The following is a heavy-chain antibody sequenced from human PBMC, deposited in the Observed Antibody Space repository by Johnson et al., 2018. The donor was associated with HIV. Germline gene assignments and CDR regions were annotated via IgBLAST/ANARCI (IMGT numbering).Heavy chain of an antibody. D-gene: IGHD1-26*01. CDR3: AKVRWELSSIGAFDI. CDR1: GFTFSSYG. J-gene: IGHJ3*02. V-gene: IGHV3-30*02. CDR2: IRYDGSNK. Sequence: QVQLVESGGGLVQPGGSLRLSCAASGFTFSSYGMHWVRQAPGKVLEWVAFIRYDGSNKYYADSVKGRFTISRDNSKNTLYLQMNSLRAEDTAVYYCAKVRWELSSIGAFDIWGQGTMVTVSS.